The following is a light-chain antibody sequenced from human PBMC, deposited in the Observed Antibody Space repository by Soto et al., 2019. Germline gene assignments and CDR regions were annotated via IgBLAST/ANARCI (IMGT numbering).Light chain of an antibody. CDR2: AAS. CDR3: HKYGSSPT. V-gene: IGKV3-20*01. J-gene: IGKJ5*01. Sequence: DIVLTQSPGTLYLFPGERATLACRARQSRSTSYLVWYRLKSGKAPRLLIYAASSRASGIPDRFSGSGSGTDFTLTISRMEPEDLAVSYCHKYGSSPTLGQGTRREIK. CDR1: QSRSTSY.